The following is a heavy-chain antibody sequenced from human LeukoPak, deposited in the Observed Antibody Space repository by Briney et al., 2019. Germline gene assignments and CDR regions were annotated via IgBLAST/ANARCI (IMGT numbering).Heavy chain of an antibody. D-gene: IGHD3-22*01. CDR3: AKSYDSSGFYLPY. CDR2: ISGSRGAT. V-gene: IGHV3-23*01. Sequence: GGSLRLSCVASGFIFSYNEMNWVRQAPGKGLEWVSAISGSRGATYYADSVRGRFTISRDNSKNTLYLQMNSLRAEDTALYYCAKSYDSSGFYLPYWGQGTLVTVSS. J-gene: IGHJ4*02. CDR1: GFIFSYNE.